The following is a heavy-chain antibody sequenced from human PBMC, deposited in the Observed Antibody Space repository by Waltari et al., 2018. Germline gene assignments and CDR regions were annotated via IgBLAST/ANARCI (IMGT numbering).Heavy chain of an antibody. V-gene: IGHV3-49*03. CDR2: MRSKTYGGTA. Sequence: EVQLVESGGGFAQPGRSLRLSCSVSGFSVGDFAISWFRQAPGKGLEWVGFMRSKTYGGTAQYAASVKGRFSISRDDSKNIAHLQMNSLKTEDTAVYYCARGEYSSAYWGQGTRVTVSS. CDR3: ARGEYSSAY. D-gene: IGHD3-22*01. J-gene: IGHJ4*02. CDR1: GFSVGDFA.